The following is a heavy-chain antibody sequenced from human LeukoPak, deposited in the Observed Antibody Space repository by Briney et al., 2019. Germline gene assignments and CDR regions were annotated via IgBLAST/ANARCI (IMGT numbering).Heavy chain of an antibody. CDR3: ARGDVGIAARY. D-gene: IGHD6-13*01. CDR2: ISAYNANT. Sequence: GASVKVSCKASGYTFTSYGISWVRQAPGQGLEWMGWISAYNANTIYAQKFQGRVTMTTDTSTSTVYMELRSLRSDDTAEYYCARGDVGIAARYWGQGTLVTVSS. V-gene: IGHV1-18*01. CDR1: GYTFTSYG. J-gene: IGHJ4*02.